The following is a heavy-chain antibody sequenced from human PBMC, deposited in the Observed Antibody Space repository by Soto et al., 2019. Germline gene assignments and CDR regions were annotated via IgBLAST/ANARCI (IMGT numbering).Heavy chain of an antibody. D-gene: IGHD6-13*01. CDR3: ARDWAAAGLFYY. CDR2: ISAYNGNT. J-gene: IGHJ4*02. Sequence: QVQLVQSGAEVKKPGASVKVSCKASGYTFTSYGISWVRQAPGQGLEWMGWISAYNGNTNYAQKLQGRVTMTTDTSTRTAYMELWILRSDDTAVYFCARDWAAAGLFYYCGQGTLVTVSS. CDR1: GYTFTSYG. V-gene: IGHV1-18*01.